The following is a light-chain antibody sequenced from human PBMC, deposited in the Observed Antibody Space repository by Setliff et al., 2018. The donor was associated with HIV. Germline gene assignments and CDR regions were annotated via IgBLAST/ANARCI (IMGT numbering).Light chain of an antibody. J-gene: IGKJ2*01. Sequence: DIVMTQSPSSLAVSLGERATINCKSSQSIFFSLNNKNYLTWYQQKPGQPPKLLISWASTREAGVPDRFVGSGSGTDFTLTISSLQAEDVAVYYCHQYYTTPYTFGQGTK. CDR1: QSIFFSLNNKNY. CDR2: WAS. V-gene: IGKV4-1*01. CDR3: HQYYTTPYT.